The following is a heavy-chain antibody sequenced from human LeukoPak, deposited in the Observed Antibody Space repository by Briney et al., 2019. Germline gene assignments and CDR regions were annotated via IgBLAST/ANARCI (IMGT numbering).Heavy chain of an antibody. J-gene: IGHJ6*02. V-gene: IGHV1-69*04. CDR3: ARDRIAASGTWYYGMDV. CDR2: IIPILGIA. CDR1: GGTFSSYA. Sequence: SVTVSYTASGGTFSSYAISWVRQAPGQGGEWMGRIIPILGIANYEQKFQGRVTITADKSTSTAYMELSSLRSEDTAVYYCARDRIAASGTWYYGMDVGAKGPRSPSP. D-gene: IGHD6-13*01.